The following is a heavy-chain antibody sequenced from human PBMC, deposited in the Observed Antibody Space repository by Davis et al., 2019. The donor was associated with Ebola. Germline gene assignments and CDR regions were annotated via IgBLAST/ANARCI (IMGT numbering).Heavy chain of an antibody. CDR3: ARHAAYCDPATCFSFDD. J-gene: IGHJ4*02. CDR1: GVSISDGRFH. D-gene: IGHD2-21*01. V-gene: IGHV4-39*01. CDR2: FRHGGRT. Sequence: MPSETLSLTCTVSGVSISDGRFHWGWVRQPPGKGLEWIASFRHGGRTYCNSSLESRLTVSADTSRNQVSLKLSSVTAADTALYFCARHAAYCDPATCFSFDDWGQGTLVTVSS.